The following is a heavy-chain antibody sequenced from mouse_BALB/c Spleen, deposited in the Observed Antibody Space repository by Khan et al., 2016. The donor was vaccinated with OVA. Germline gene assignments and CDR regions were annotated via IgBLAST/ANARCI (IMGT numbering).Heavy chain of an antibody. CDR2: ISTYYGDV. J-gene: IGHJ3*01. V-gene: IGHV1S137*01. CDR3: YGGGGGNRFAY. Sequence: QIQLVQSGAELVRPGVSVKISCKGSGYTFTDFTMHWVKQSHAKSLEWIGVISTYYGDVTYNQKFKGKATMTVDKSSSTAYMELARLTSEDSAIXCWYGGGGGNRFAYWGQGTLVTVSA. CDR1: GYTFTDFT. D-gene: IGHD1-1*01.